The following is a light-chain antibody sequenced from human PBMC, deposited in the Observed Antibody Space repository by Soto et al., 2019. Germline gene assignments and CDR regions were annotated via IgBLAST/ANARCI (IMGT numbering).Light chain of an antibody. CDR1: QTVRNNY. V-gene: IGKV3-20*01. J-gene: IGKJ4*01. CDR2: DAS. Sequence: EFVLTQSPGTLSLSPVERATLSCRASQTVRNNYLAWYPQKPGQAPRLLIYDASSRATGTPDRFSGGGSGTDFTLTISRLEPEDFAVDYCQQFSSYPLTFGGGNTGDIK. CDR3: QQFSSYPLT.